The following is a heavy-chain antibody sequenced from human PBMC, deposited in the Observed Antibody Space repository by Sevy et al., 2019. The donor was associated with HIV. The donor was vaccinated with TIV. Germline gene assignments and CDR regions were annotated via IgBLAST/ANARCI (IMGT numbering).Heavy chain of an antibody. CDR2: IIPIFGTA. V-gene: IGHV1-69*13. CDR1: GGTLSSYA. D-gene: IGHD2-2*02. CDR3: ARDEGRVPAAIGPYYYYGMDV. J-gene: IGHJ6*02. Sequence: ASVKVSCKASGGTLSSYAISWVRQAPGQGLEWMGGIIPIFGTANYAQKFQGRVTITADESTSTAYMELSSLRSEDTAVYYCARDEGRVPAAIGPYYYYGMDVWGQGTTVTVSS.